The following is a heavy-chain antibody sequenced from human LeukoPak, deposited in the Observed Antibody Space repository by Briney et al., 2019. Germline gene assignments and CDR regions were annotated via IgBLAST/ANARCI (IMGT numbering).Heavy chain of an antibody. V-gene: IGHV3-48*02. Sequence: PGGSLRLSCAASGFTFSSYSINWVRQAPGKGLEWVSYISSSSSTIYYADSVKGRFTLSRDNAKNSLYLQMNSLRDEDTAVYYCARDRYYDSGIGFDYWGQGTLVTVSS. CDR3: ARDRYYDSGIGFDY. D-gene: IGHD3-22*01. CDR1: GFTFSSYS. J-gene: IGHJ4*02. CDR2: ISSSSSTI.